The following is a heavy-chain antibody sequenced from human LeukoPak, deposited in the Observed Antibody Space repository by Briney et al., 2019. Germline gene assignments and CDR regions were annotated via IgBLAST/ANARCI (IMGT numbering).Heavy chain of an antibody. CDR2: IYYSGST. D-gene: IGHD3-22*01. CDR1: GGSISSYY. CDR3: ARVDDSSGYLDY. V-gene: IGHV4-59*01. J-gene: IGHJ4*02. Sequence: PSETLSLTCTVPGGSISSYYWSWIRQPPGKGLEWIGYIYYSGSTNYNPSLKSRVTISVDTSKNQFSLKLSSVTAADTAVYYRARVDDSSGYLDYWGQGALVTVSS.